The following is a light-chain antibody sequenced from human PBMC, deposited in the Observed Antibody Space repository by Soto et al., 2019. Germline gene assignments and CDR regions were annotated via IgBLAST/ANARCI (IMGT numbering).Light chain of an antibody. CDR2: HAS. CDR1: QVVSSYY. V-gene: IGKV3-20*01. CDR3: QQYGTFPFS. Sequence: EIVLTQSPGTLSLSPGESATLSCRANQVVSSYYLAWYQQKPGQAPRLLIYHASDRAIGIPDRFSGSGSGTDFTLTITRLEPEDFALFYCQQYGTFPFSFCQGTKLEIK. J-gene: IGKJ2*01.